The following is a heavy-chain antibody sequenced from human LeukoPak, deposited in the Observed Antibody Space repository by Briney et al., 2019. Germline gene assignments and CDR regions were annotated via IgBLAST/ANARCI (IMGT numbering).Heavy chain of an antibody. Sequence: SETLSLTCTVSGGSISSADYYWSWIRQPPGKGLEWIGYIYYSGSTYYDPSLKSRVTISVDTSKNQFSLKLSSVTAADTAVYYCARGRFLDAFDIWGQGTMVTVSS. CDR2: IYYSGST. CDR1: GGSISSADYY. D-gene: IGHD3-3*01. CDR3: ARGRFLDAFDI. V-gene: IGHV4-30-4*02. J-gene: IGHJ3*02.